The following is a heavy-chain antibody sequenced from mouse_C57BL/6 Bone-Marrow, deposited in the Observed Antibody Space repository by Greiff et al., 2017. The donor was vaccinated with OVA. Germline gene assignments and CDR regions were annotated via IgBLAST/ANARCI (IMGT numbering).Heavy chain of an antibody. CDR1: GYTFTSYW. CDR2: IYPGSGST. CDR3: VSGSVYYGNYLYYYAKDY. V-gene: IGHV1-55*01. Sequence: QVQLQQPGAELVKPGASVKMSCKASGYTFTSYWITWVKQRPGQGLEWIGDIYPGSGSTNYNEKFKSKATLTVDTSSSTAYMQLSSLTSEDSAVYCCVSGSVYYGNYLYYYAKDYWGQGTSVTVSS. J-gene: IGHJ4*01. D-gene: IGHD2-1*01.